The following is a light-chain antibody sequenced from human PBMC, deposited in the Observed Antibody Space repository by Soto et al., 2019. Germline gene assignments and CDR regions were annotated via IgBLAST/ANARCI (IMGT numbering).Light chain of an antibody. CDR2: DVS. CDR1: SSDVGGYNY. J-gene: IGLJ2*01. CDR3: SSYTSSSTLVV. V-gene: IGLV2-14*01. Sequence: QSVLTQPASVSGSPGQSITISCTGTSSDVGGYNYVSWYQQHPGKAPKLMIYDVSNRPSGVSKRFSVSKSGNTASLAISGLQAEDEADYYCSSYTSSSTLVVFGGGTKLTVL.